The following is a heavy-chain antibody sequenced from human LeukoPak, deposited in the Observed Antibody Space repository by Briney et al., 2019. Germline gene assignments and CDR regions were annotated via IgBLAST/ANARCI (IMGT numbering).Heavy chain of an antibody. Sequence: SETLSLTCAVSGGSISSSNWWSWVRQPPGKGLEWIGEIYHSGSTNYNPSLKSRVTISVDTSKNQFSLKLSSVTAADTAVYYCARGVGDYGDYSVPLPFNWGQGTLVTVSS. CDR2: IYHSGST. CDR1: GGSISSSNW. D-gene: IGHD4-17*01. V-gene: IGHV4-4*02. J-gene: IGHJ4*02. CDR3: ARGVGDYGDYSVPLPFN.